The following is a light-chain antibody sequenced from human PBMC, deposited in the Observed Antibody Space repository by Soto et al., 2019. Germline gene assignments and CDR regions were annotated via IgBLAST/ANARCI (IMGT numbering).Light chain of an antibody. CDR1: SSDVGGYKY. Sequence: QSALTQPASVSGSPGQSITISCNGTSSDVGGYKYVSWYQHHPGKAPKLILYEVSNRPSGVSNRFSGSKSGNTASLTISRLQAEDEADYYCNSFTSSYILVFGAGTKLTVL. CDR2: EVS. CDR3: NSFTSSYILV. J-gene: IGLJ3*02. V-gene: IGLV2-14*01.